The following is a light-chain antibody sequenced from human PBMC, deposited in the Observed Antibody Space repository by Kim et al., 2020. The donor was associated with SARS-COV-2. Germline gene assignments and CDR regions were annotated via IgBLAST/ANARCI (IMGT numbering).Light chain of an antibody. CDR2: NNF. V-gene: IGLV1-44*01. Sequence: GQTVTITCSGGISNVGRNTVNWFQQFPGTAPKLLTYNNFQRASGVPARFSASKSGTSASLAISGLQSDDEADYHWAAWDDSLTGYVFGSGTKVTVL. J-gene: IGLJ1*01. CDR1: ISNVGRNT. CDR3: AAWDDSLTGYV.